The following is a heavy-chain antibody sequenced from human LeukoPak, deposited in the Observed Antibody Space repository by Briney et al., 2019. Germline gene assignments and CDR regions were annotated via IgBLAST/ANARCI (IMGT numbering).Heavy chain of an antibody. Sequence: GESLKISCKGSGYSFTSYWIGWVRQMPGKGPEWMGIIYPGDSDTRYSPSFQGQVTISADKSISTAYLQWSSLKASDTAMYYCARYAPHSGYDDGLDYWGQGTLVTISS. D-gene: IGHD5-12*01. CDR2: IYPGDSDT. CDR1: GYSFTSYW. CDR3: ARYAPHSGYDDGLDY. J-gene: IGHJ4*02. V-gene: IGHV5-51*01.